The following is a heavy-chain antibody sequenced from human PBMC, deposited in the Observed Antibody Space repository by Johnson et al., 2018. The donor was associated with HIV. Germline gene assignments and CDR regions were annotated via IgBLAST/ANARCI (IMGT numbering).Heavy chain of an antibody. J-gene: IGHJ3*02. D-gene: IGHD1-26*01. CDR3: AKEGGRSRGSNYRDAFDI. CDR2: ISYDGSNK. V-gene: IGHV3-30*14. CDR1: GFTFSSYA. Sequence: QVQLVESGGGVVQPGRSLRLSCAASGFTFSSYAMHWVRQAPGKGLEWVAVISYDGSNKYYADSVKGRFTISRDNSKNTLYLQMNSLRAEDTAVYYCAKEGGRSRGSNYRDAFDIWGQGTMVTVSS.